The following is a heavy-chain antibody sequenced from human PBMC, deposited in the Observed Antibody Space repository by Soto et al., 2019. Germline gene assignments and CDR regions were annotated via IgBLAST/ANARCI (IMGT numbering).Heavy chain of an antibody. CDR2: INPNSGGT. Sequence: GASVKVSCKASGYTFTGYYMHWVRQAPGQGLEWMGWINPNSGGTNYAQKFQGRVTMTGDTSISTAYMELSRLRSDDTAVYYCARVVTGRYWFDPWGQGTLVTVSS. D-gene: IGHD1-20*01. V-gene: IGHV1-2*02. J-gene: IGHJ5*02. CDR1: GYTFTGYY. CDR3: ARVVTGRYWFDP.